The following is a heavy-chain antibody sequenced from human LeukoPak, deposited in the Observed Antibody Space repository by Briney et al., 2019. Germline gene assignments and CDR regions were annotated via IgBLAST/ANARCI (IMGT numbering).Heavy chain of an antibody. J-gene: IGHJ5*02. D-gene: IGHD5-18*01. Sequence: GGSLRLFCAASGFTFSSYAMSWVRQAPGKGLEWVSAISGSGGSTYYADSVKGRFTISRDNSKNTLYLQMNSLRAEDTAVYYCAKDGHSYGFNWFDPWGQGTLVTVSS. CDR1: GFTFSSYA. CDR3: AKDGHSYGFNWFDP. CDR2: ISGSGGST. V-gene: IGHV3-23*01.